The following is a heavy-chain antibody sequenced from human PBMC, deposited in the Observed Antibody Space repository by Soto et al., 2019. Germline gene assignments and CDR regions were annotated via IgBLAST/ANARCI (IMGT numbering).Heavy chain of an antibody. CDR1: GGSLSSYY. CDR2: IYPSKNT. V-gene: IGHV4-4*07. J-gene: IGHJ6*02. Sequence: PSETLSLTCTVSGGSLSSYYWSWIRQPAGKGLEWIGRIYPSKNTNYNPSLKSRVTMSVDTSRKQFSLNLTSVTAADTAVYYCARGAAAGVDYGMDVWGQGTTVTVSS. D-gene: IGHD6-13*01. CDR3: ARGAAAGVDYGMDV.